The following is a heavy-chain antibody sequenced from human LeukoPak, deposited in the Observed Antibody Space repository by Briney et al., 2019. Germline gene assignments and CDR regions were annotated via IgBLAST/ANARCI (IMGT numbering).Heavy chain of an antibody. V-gene: IGHV4-39*01. CDR2: IYYSGGT. CDR1: GFTFSSYW. CDR3: ARQRYSGSYYGVQWDAFDI. J-gene: IGHJ3*02. Sequence: GSLRLSCAASGFTFSSYWMSWVRQPPGKGLEWLGSIYYSGGTYYNPSLKSRVTISVDTSKNQFSLKLSSVTAADTAVFYCARQRYSGSYYGVQWDAFDIWGQGTMVTVSS. D-gene: IGHD1-26*01.